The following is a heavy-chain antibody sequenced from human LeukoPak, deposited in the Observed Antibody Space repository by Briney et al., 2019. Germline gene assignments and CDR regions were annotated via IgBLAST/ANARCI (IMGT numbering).Heavy chain of an antibody. V-gene: IGHV1-46*01. D-gene: IGHD3-9*01. J-gene: IGHJ4*02. CDR2: INPSGGST. Sequence: ASVKVSCKASGYTFTSYYMHWVRQAPGQGLEWMGIINPSGGSTSYAQKFQRRVTMTRDTSASTVYMELSSLRSEDTAVYYCARGGYDILTGQEGYFDYWGQGTLVTVSS. CDR1: GYTFTSYY. CDR3: ARGGYDILTGQEGYFDY.